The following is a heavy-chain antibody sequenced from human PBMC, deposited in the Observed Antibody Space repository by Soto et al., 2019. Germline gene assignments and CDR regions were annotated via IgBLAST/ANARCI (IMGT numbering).Heavy chain of an antibody. V-gene: IGHV3-21*01. CDR1: GFTFSSYS. CDR2: ISSSSSYI. D-gene: IGHD2-2*01. Sequence: EVQLVESGGGLVKPGGSLRLSCAASGFTFSSYSMNWVRQAPGKGLEWVSSISSSSSYIYYAESVKGRFTLSRDNAKNSLYLQINSLRAEATAVYYCASDEDIVVVPDDAGGDYWGQGTLVTVSS. J-gene: IGHJ4*02. CDR3: ASDEDIVVVPDDAGGDY.